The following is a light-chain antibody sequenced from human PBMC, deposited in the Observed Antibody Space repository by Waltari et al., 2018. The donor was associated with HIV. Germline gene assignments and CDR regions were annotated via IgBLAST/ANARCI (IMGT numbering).Light chain of an antibody. CDR2: EAS. J-gene: IGKJ1*01. Sequence: DIPMTPSPSTLSAPVGDRVTITCRASQSISNWLAWYQQKPGKAPKLLIYEASSLEGGVPSSFSGSRSGTEFTLTIGSLQPDDFATYYCQQYNTYSPRSWTFGQGTKVEIK. V-gene: IGKV1-5*03. CDR3: QQYNTYSPRSWT. CDR1: QSISNW.